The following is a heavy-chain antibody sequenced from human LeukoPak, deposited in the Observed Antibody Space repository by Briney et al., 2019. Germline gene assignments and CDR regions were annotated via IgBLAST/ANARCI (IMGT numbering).Heavy chain of an antibody. CDR1: GGSISSHY. V-gene: IGHV4-59*08. CDR3: ARRAVYGATYYFDY. CDR2: IYFSGST. Sequence: PSETLSLTCSVSGGSISSHYWSWIRQPPGKGLEWIGYIYFSGSTTYAPSLKSRVTISVDTSKNQFSLKLSSVTAADTAVYYCARRAVYGATYYFDYWGQGTLVTVSS. D-gene: IGHD4-17*01. J-gene: IGHJ4*02.